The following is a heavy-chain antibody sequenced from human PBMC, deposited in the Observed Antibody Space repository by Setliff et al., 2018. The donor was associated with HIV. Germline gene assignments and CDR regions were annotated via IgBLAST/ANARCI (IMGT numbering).Heavy chain of an antibody. V-gene: IGHV4-39*01. J-gene: IGHJ4*02. CDR3: GRHSRTAVPTIDY. CDR2: VYYSGDT. D-gene: IGHD4-17*01. CDR1: GDSISSARDY. Sequence: SETLSLTCIVSGDSISSARDYWGWIRQPPGKGLEWIGSVYYSGDTYYNPALKSRVTIFVDTSKNQFSLKLNAVTAADTAIYYCGRHSRTAVPTIDYWGQGTLVTVSS.